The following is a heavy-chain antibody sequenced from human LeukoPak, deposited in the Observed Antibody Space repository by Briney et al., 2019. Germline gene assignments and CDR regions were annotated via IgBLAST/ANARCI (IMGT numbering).Heavy chain of an antibody. J-gene: IGHJ4*02. CDR3: ASTDNAGTIDY. V-gene: IGHV1-69*10. Sequence: GASVKVSCKASGGTFSSYAISWVRQAPGQGLEWMGGIIPILGIANYAQKFQGRVTITADKSTSTAYMELSSLRSEDTAVYYCASTDNAGTIDYWGQGTLVTVSS. D-gene: IGHD6-13*01. CDR1: GGTFSSYA. CDR2: IIPILGIA.